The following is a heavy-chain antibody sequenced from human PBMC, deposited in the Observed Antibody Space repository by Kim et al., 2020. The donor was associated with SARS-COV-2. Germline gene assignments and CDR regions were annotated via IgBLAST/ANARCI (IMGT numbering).Heavy chain of an antibody. V-gene: IGHV3-30-3*01. D-gene: IGHD6-13*01. Sequence: GGSLRLSCAASGFTFSSYAMHWVRQAPGKGLEWVAVISYDGSNKYYADSVKGRFTISRDNSKNTLYLQMNSLRAEDTAVYYCARQWVAAAGTYYYGMDVWGQGTTVTVSS. J-gene: IGHJ6*02. CDR1: GFTFSSYA. CDR3: ARQWVAAAGTYYYGMDV. CDR2: ISYDGSNK.